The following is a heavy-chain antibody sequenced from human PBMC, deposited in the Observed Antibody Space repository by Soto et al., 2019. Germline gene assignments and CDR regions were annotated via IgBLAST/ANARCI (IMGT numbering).Heavy chain of an antibody. CDR1: GFTVSTSW. Sequence: GGSLRLSCEASGFTVSTSWMHWVRQTPGKGLVWVSRINSDGSSVSYTDSVKGRFTISRDNAKNTLYLEINSLTAEDTALYYCASASSLFIVMDFWGHGTQVTVSS. CDR2: INSDGSSV. J-gene: IGHJ4*01. D-gene: IGHD3-16*02. V-gene: IGHV3-74*01. CDR3: ASASSLFIVMDF.